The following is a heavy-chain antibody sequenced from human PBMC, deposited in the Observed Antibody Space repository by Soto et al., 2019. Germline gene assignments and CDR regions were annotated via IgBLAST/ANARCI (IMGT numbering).Heavy chain of an antibody. CDR2: INHSGST. V-gene: IGHV4-34*01. Sequence: QVQLQQWGAGLLKPSETLSLTCAVYGGSFSGYYWSWIRQPPGKGLEWIGEINHSGSTNYNPSLKSRFTISVVTPKNQFSLKLSSVTAADTAVYYCARGKKYSYGSGTVFDPWGQGTLVTVSS. J-gene: IGHJ5*02. CDR1: GGSFSGYY. D-gene: IGHD3-10*01. CDR3: ARGKKYSYGSGTVFDP.